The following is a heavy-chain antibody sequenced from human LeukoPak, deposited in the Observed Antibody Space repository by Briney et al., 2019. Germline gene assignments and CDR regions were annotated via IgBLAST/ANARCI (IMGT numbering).Heavy chain of an antibody. Sequence: SGPMLLKPTPTLTLTCNFSGFSLDTTGVGVAWIRQPPGKALECLGIIYWDDDKRYSPSLKSRLAITKDASKNQVVLIMTNMDPVDTATYFCAHFKLGLDYSFDFWGQGALVTVSS. D-gene: IGHD1-7*01. CDR1: GFSLDTTGVG. V-gene: IGHV2-5*02. CDR2: IYWDDDK. CDR3: AHFKLGLDYSFDF. J-gene: IGHJ4*02.